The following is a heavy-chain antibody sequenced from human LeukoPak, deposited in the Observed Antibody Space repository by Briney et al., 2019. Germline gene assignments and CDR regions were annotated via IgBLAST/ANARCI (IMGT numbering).Heavy chain of an antibody. Sequence: GESLKISCKGSGYSFTSYWIGWVRQMPGKGLEWMGIIYPGDSDTRYSPSFQGQVTISADKSISTAYLQWSSLKASDTAMYYCARRVQGSHYYDSSGPFDYWGQGTLVTVSS. CDR1: GYSFTSYW. J-gene: IGHJ4*02. CDR2: IYPGDSDT. CDR3: ARRVQGSHYYDSSGPFDY. D-gene: IGHD3-22*01. V-gene: IGHV5-51*01.